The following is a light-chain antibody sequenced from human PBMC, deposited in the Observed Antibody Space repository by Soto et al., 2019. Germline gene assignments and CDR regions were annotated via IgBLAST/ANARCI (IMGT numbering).Light chain of an antibody. J-gene: IGKJ2*01. Sequence: EVVMTQSPATLSVSPGERATLSCRASQSVDSNLAWYQQKPGQAPRLLIYRASTRAAGIPDTFSGSGSGTEFTLTISRLQSEEFAVYYCQQYNDWPYNFGQGTKLYIQ. CDR3: QQYNDWPYN. CDR1: QSVDSN. V-gene: IGKV3-15*01. CDR2: RAS.